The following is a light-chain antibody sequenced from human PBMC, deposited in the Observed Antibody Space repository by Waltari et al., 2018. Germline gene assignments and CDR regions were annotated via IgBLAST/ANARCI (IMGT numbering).Light chain of an antibody. CDR2: EGS. CDR1: SSDVGSYNL. V-gene: IGLV2-23*01. CDR3: CSYGGSSSNWV. J-gene: IGLJ3*02. Sequence: QSALTQPASVSGSPGQSITISCTGTSSDVGSYNLVSWYQHHPGKAPQLMIYEGSKRPSGVYNRFSGSKSDNMASLTISGLQAEDEADYYCCSYGGSSSNWVFGGGTKLTVL.